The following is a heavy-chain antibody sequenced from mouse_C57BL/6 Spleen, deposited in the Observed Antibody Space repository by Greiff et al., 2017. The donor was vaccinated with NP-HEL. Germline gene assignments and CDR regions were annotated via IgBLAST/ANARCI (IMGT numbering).Heavy chain of an antibody. J-gene: IGHJ1*03. CDR3: ARYYDYVDWYFDV. V-gene: IGHV1-22*01. CDR1: GYTFTDYN. Sequence: VQLKESGPELVKPGASVKMSCKASGYTFTDYNMHWVKQSHGKSLEWIGYINPNNGGTSYNQKFKGKATLTVNKSSSTAYMELRSLTSEDSAVYYCARYYDYVDWYFDVWGTGTTVTVSS. CDR2: INPNNGGT. D-gene: IGHD2-4*01.